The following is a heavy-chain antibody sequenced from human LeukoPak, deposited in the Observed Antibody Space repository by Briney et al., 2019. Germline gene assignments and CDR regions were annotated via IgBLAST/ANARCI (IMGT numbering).Heavy chain of an antibody. CDR3: AKDHRGYYDFWSGYYFDY. J-gene: IGHJ4*02. CDR1: GFTFSSYG. CDR2: IRYDGSNK. D-gene: IGHD3-3*01. V-gene: IGHV3-30*02. Sequence: PGGSLRLSCAASGFTFSSYGMHWVRQAPGKGLEWVAFIRYDGSNKYYADSVKGRFTISRDNSKNTLYLQMNSLRAEDTAVYYCAKDHRGYYDFWSGYYFDYWGQGTLVTVSS.